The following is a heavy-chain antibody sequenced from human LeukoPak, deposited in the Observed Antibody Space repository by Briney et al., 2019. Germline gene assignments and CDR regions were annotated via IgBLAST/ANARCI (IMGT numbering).Heavy chain of an antibody. CDR3: ARNVLKLELRSLGY. D-gene: IGHD1-7*01. CDR2: MNPNSGNT. Sequence: GASVKVSCKASGYTFTSYDINWVRQATGQGLEWMGWMNPNSGNTGYAQKFQGRVTITADESTSTAYMELSSLRSEDTAVYYCARNVLKLELRSLGYWGQGTLVTVSA. CDR1: GYTFTSYD. V-gene: IGHV1-8*03. J-gene: IGHJ4*02.